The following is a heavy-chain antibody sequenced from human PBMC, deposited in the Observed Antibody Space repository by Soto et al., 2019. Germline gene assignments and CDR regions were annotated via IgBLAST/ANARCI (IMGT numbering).Heavy chain of an antibody. CDR2: IYSGGST. CDR1: GFTVSGNY. V-gene: IGHV3-66*01. J-gene: IGHJ4*02. D-gene: IGHD6-19*01. CDR3: AGEAGWYADY. Sequence: EVQLVESGGGLVQPGGSLRLSCAVSGFTVSGNYMIWVRQAPGKGLEWVSVIYSGGSTYSADSLKGRFTISRDNSKNTLYLQVNCLRGEDTALYYRAGEAGWYADYWGQGTLVAVSS.